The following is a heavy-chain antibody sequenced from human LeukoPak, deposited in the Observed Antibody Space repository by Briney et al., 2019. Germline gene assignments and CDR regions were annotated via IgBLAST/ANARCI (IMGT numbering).Heavy chain of an antibody. CDR3: AGDYNFLTGLNY. J-gene: IGHJ4*02. CDR2: IGRQGDSDAT. CDR1: GLTFSGAG. Sequence: GGALRLSWAGSGLTFSGAGIHWSRQASGKGLEWLGRIGRQGDSDATRYAASLKGKFTISRVDSRNTAYLQMNSLKTEDTAVYYCAGDYNFLTGLNYWGQGTLVTVSS. V-gene: IGHV3-73*01. D-gene: IGHD3-9*01.